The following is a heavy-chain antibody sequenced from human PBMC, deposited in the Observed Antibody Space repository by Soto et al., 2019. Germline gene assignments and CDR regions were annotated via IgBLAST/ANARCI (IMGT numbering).Heavy chain of an antibody. Sequence: QVQLVQSGAEVKKPGSSVKVSCKASGGTFSSYAISWVRQAPGQGLEWMGGIIPIFGTANYAQKFQGRVTITADKSTSTAYMELSSLRSEDTAVYYCARANYDILPGYYRTSYFDYWGQGTLVTVSS. V-gene: IGHV1-69*06. D-gene: IGHD3-9*01. J-gene: IGHJ4*02. CDR1: GGTFSSYA. CDR3: ARANYDILPGYYRTSYFDY. CDR2: IIPIFGTA.